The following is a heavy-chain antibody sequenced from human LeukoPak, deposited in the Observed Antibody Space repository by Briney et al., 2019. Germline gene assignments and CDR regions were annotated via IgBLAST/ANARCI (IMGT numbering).Heavy chain of an antibody. CDR1: KFTFSSYW. CDR3: AREVRGRLDY. V-gene: IGHV3-7*01. CDR2: INQDGSEK. Sequence: PGGSLRLSCAASKFTFSSYWMSWVRQAPGKGLEWVANINQDGSEKYYVDSVKGRFTISRDNAKNSLYLQMNSLRAEDTAVYYCAREVRGRLDYWGQGTLVTVSS. J-gene: IGHJ4*02. D-gene: IGHD1-1*01.